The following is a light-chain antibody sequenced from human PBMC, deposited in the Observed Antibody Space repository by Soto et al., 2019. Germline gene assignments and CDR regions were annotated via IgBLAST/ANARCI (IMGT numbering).Light chain of an antibody. CDR3: QQCYTYST. CDR2: NAS. Sequence: TQGTPAPFTPSAHVGVGSTLTFRASRNIERWLAWYQQKPGKPPKLLILNASNLQSGVPARFSGSGSGTEFTLTSSSLQPYDFATYYCQQCYTYSTFGQGTRLEIK. CDR1: RNIERW. J-gene: IGKJ5*01. V-gene: IGKV1-5*01.